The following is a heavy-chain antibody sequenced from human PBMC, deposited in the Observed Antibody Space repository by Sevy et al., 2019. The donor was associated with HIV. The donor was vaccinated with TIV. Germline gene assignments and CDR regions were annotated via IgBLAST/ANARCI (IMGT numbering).Heavy chain of an antibody. Sequence: GGSLRLSCAASGFTFNDYDMSWVRQAPGKGLKWVSAFNWHGAGTSYADSVKGRFTDSRDNAKNSLYLQMNTLRVEDTAFYYCAREKFCGGDCYYFDYWGQGILVTVSS. CDR3: AREKFCGGDCYYFDY. D-gene: IGHD2-21*02. J-gene: IGHJ4*02. V-gene: IGHV3-20*04. CDR2: FNWHGAGT. CDR1: GFTFNDYD.